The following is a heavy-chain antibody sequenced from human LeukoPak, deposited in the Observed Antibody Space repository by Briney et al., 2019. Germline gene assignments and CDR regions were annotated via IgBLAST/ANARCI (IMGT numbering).Heavy chain of an antibody. V-gene: IGHV3-9*01. J-gene: IGHJ4*02. D-gene: IGHD6-19*01. CDR1: GFTFDDYA. Sequence: GGSLRLSCAASGFTFDDYAMHWVRQAPGKGLEWVSGISWNSGSIGYADSVKGRFTISRDNAKNTLYLQMNSLRAEDTAVYYCAREQWLDFDYWGQGTLVTVSS. CDR2: ISWNSGSI. CDR3: AREQWLDFDY.